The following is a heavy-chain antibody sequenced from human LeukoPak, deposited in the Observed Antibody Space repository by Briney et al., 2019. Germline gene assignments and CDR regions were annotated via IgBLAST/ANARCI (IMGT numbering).Heavy chain of an antibody. D-gene: IGHD5-24*01. CDR2: IIPIFGTA. CDR3: ASDGYNDFDY. J-gene: IGHJ4*02. Sequence: ASVKVSCKASGYTFSGYYMHWVRQAPGQGLEWMGGIIPIFGTANYAQKFQGRVTITADESTSTAYMELSSLRSEDTAVYYCASDGYNDFDYWGQGTLVTVSS. CDR1: GYTFSGYY. V-gene: IGHV1-69*13.